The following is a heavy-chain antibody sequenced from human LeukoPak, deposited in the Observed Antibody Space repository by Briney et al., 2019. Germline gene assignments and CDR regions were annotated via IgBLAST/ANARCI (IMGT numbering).Heavy chain of an antibody. CDR1: GFTFSSYW. CDR2: IKQDGSQK. Sequence: GGSLRLSCAASGFTFSSYWMSWVRQAPGKGLEWVATIKQDGSQKYYVDSVKGRFTTSRDNAKNSLYLQLNSLRAEDTAVYFCARRKNDYGDFDYWGQGTLVTVSS. V-gene: IGHV3-7*01. CDR3: ARRKNDYGDFDY. J-gene: IGHJ4*02. D-gene: IGHD4-17*01.